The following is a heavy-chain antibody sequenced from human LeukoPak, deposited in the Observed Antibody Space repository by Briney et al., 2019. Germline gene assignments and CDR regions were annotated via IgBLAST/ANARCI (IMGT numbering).Heavy chain of an antibody. CDR1: GGSISSYY. CDR2: IYYNGDT. J-gene: IGHJ4*02. CDR3: ARVLRAASWRSYDY. Sequence: SETLSLTCTVSGGSISSYYWSWIRQPPGKGLEWIGYIYYNGDTNYNPSLKSRVIISIDTSSNQFSLRLNSMTAADTAVYYCARVLRAASWRSYDYWGQGSLVTVSS. V-gene: IGHV4-59*01. D-gene: IGHD5-18*01.